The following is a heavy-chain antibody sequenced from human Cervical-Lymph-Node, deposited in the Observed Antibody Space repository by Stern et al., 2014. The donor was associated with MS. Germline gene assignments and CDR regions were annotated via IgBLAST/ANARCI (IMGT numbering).Heavy chain of an antibody. CDR3: ARDGDSSILGRDV. Sequence: VQLVQSGAQVKKPGSSVKVSCKASGGTLSDSGISWVRQAPGQRLEWMGGLIPMFRTAHFEQKFQGRVTITEDATTNTAYMGLSSLTSDDTAVDYCARDGDSSILGRDVWGQGTTVTVSS. CDR2: LIPMFRTA. CDR1: GGTLSDSG. V-gene: IGHV1-69*01. D-gene: IGHD4-17*01. J-gene: IGHJ6*02.